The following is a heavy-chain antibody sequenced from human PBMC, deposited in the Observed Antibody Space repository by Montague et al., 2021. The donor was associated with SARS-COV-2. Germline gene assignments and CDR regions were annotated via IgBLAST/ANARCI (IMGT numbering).Heavy chain of an antibody. D-gene: IGHD1-1*01. Sequence: SETLSLTCTVSGGSITVSRYDWGWIRQPPGKGLGWIGSVHYTGTTSYNASLKSRLTISVDTSENQSSLKMTSVTASDTAVYYCARHRANAGSFDIWGQGTMVTVSS. CDR3: ARHRANAGSFDI. V-gene: IGHV4-39*01. J-gene: IGHJ3*02. CDR1: GGSITVSRYD. CDR2: VHYTGTT.